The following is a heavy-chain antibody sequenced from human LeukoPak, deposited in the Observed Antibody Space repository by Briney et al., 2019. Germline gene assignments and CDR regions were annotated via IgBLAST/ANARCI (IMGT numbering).Heavy chain of an antibody. D-gene: IGHD2-15*01. V-gene: IGHV4-59*01. Sequence: PSETLSLTCTVSGGSISSYYWSWIRQPPGKGLEWVGYIYYSGSTNYNPSLKSRVTISVDTSKNQFSLKLTSVTAADTAVYYCARTMEGYCSGGSCYQYSYYMDVWGKGTTVTVSS. CDR2: IYYSGST. CDR3: ARTMEGYCSGGSCYQYSYYMDV. J-gene: IGHJ6*03. CDR1: GGSISSYY.